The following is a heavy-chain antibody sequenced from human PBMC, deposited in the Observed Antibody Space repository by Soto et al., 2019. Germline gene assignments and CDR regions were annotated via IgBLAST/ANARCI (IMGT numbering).Heavy chain of an antibody. J-gene: IGHJ4*02. CDR1: GYTFTSYY. Sequence: ASVKVSCKASGYTFTSYYIHWVRQAPGQGLEWMGIINPSGGSTSYAQKFQGRVTMTRDTSTSTVYMELSSLRSEDTAVYYCARPRVYSTSRYYFDYWRQGTLVTVSS. V-gene: IGHV1-46*01. CDR3: ARPRVYSTSRYYFDY. CDR2: INPSGGST. D-gene: IGHD6-13*01.